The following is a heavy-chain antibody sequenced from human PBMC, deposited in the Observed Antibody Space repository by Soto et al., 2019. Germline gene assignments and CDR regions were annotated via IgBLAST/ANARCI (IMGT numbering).Heavy chain of an antibody. D-gene: IGHD3-3*01. V-gene: IGHV2-5*02. Sequence: QITLKESGPTLVKPTQTLTLTCTFSGFSLSTSGVGVGWIRQPPGKALEWLALIYWDDDKRYSPSLKSRLTITKDTAKNQADLTITNMDPVDTATYYCAHRRYNYDVWSGRPRMSHPFDYWGQGTLVTVSS. CDR3: AHRRYNYDVWSGRPRMSHPFDY. CDR1: GFSLSTSGVG. CDR2: IYWDDDK. J-gene: IGHJ4*02.